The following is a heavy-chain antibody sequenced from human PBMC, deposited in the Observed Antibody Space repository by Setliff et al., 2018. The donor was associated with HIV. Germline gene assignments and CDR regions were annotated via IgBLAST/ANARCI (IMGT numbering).Heavy chain of an antibody. J-gene: IGHJ4*02. CDR1: GGTFTNSA. Sequence: VSCKASGGTFTNSALTWVRQAPGQGLEWMGGSVPLFGTVKYPQKFQGRVTITTDELMTTAYMELSSLRSEDSGVYYCASGSGYCRSGSCYVGVHKNPDKYYSDYWGQGTLVTVSS. V-gene: IGHV1-69*05. CDR2: SVPLFGTV. CDR3: ASGSGYCRSGSCYVGVHKNPDKYYSDY. D-gene: IGHD3-22*01.